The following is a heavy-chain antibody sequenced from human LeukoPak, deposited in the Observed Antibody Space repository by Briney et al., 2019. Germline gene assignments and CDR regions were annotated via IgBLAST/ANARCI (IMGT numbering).Heavy chain of an antibody. CDR3: ARLTTGEQSDY. Sequence: SETLSLTCTVSGGSISSYYWSWIRQPPGKGLEWIGYIYYSGSTNYNPSLKSRVTISVDTSKNQFSLKLSSVTAADTAVYYCARLTTGEQSDYWGQGTLVTVSS. J-gene: IGHJ4*02. CDR2: IYYSGST. CDR1: GGSISSYY. V-gene: IGHV4-59*08. D-gene: IGHD4-11*01.